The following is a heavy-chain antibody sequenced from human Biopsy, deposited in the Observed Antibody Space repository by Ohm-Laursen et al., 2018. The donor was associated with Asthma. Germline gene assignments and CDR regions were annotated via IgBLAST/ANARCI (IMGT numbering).Heavy chain of an antibody. CDR3: ARAVDYSHYYGIDV. CDR1: GYTYSAG. Sequence: SVKVSCKTSGYTYSAGITWARQAPGQGLEWMGWISVYNGNTKVAQKLQDRVTMITDTSTSTAYMELRSLRSDDTAVYFCARAVDYSHYYGIDVWGQGTTVTVS. V-gene: IGHV1-18*01. CDR2: ISVYNGNT. J-gene: IGHJ6*02. D-gene: IGHD3-10*01.